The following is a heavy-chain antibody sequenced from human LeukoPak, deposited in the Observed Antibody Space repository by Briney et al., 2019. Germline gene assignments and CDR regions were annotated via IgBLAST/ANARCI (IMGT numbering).Heavy chain of an antibody. J-gene: IGHJ4*02. V-gene: IGHV3-30-3*01. CDR1: GFTFSSYA. CDR3: ARGRGVGEQWLLRGYFDY. CDR2: ISYDGSNR. Sequence: PGRSLRLSCAASGFTFSSYAMHWVRQAPGKGLEWVEVISYDGSNRYYADSVKGRFTISRDSSKNTLYLQMNSLRVEDTALYYCARGRGVGEQWLLRGYFDYWGQGTLVTVSS. D-gene: IGHD6-19*01.